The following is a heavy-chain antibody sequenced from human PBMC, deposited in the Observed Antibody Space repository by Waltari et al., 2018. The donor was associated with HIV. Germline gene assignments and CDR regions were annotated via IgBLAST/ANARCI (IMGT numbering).Heavy chain of an antibody. Sequence: EVQLVESGGGLVQPGGSLRLSCAASGFTFSSYWMSLVRQAPGKGLEWVANIHQDGSEKYYVDSVKGRFTISRDNAKNSLFLQMNSLRAEDTAVYYCATTPYYRNYVWGTFDVWGRGTWVTVSS. V-gene: IGHV3-7*01. CDR2: IHQDGSEK. CDR3: ATTPYYRNYVWGTFDV. J-gene: IGHJ3*01. D-gene: IGHD1-7*01. CDR1: GFTFSSYW.